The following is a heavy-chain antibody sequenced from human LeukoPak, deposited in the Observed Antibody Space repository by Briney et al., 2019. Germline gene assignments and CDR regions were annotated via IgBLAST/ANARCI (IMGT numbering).Heavy chain of an antibody. CDR2: ISNTGGST. CDR1: GFSFNTYA. J-gene: IGHJ1*01. CDR3: AQQVGYCSSGSCYFTY. V-gene: IGHV3-23*01. Sequence: GGSLRLSCAASGFSFNTYAMSRVRQAPGKGLEWVSAISNTGGSTYYADSVKGRFTISRDKSKNTLSLQMNSLRAEDTAVYYCAQQVGYCSSGSCYFTYWGQGTLVTVSS. D-gene: IGHD2-15*01.